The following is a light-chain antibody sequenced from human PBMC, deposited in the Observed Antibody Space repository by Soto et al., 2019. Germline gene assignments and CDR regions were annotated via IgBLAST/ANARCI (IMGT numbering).Light chain of an antibody. J-gene: IGLJ3*02. CDR2: EVN. V-gene: IGLV2-14*01. Sequence: QSALTQPASVSGSPGQSITIYCTGTRSDVGGHNYVSWYQQHPGKAPKLMIYEVNNRPSGVSNRFSGSKSGNTASLTISGLQAEDEADYYCSSYTNNQRLFGGGTQLTVL. CDR1: RSDVGGHNY. CDR3: SSYTNNQRL.